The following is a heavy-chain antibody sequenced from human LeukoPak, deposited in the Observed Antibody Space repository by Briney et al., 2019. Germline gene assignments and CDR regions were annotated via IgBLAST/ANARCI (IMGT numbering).Heavy chain of an antibody. J-gene: IGHJ4*02. CDR1: GGSVRSHY. Sequence: PSETLSLTCIVSGGSVRSHYWNWIRQPPGKGLEWIGFMSYSGTTNYNPSLDSRVNISIDMSRNRVSLRLSSVTAADTAYYRCVRGGIDGPVDFGGQGTLVTVSS. CDR2: MSYSGTT. V-gene: IGHV4-59*02. CDR3: VRGGIDGPVDF. D-gene: IGHD5-24*01.